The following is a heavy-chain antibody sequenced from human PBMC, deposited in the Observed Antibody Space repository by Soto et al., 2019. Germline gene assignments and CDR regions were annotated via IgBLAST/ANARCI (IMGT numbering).Heavy chain of an antibody. J-gene: IGHJ4*02. V-gene: IGHV2-5*02. Sequence: QITLNEFGPTLVKPTQTLTLTCTFSGFSLSTRGVGVGWIRQPPGKALEWLALLYWDDDERYSPSLMSRLTINKDTSKNQVFLTMTNVDPVDTATYYCAHRPRGFTYFFDYWGQGTLVTVSS. CDR2: LYWDDDE. CDR1: GFSLSTRGVG. CDR3: AHRPRGFTYFFDY.